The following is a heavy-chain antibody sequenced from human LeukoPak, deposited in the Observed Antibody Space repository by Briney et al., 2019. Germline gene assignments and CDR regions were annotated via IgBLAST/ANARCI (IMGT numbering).Heavy chain of an antibody. Sequence: GGSLRLSCAASGFTFSSYSMNWVRQAPGKGLEWVSYISSSSSTIYYADSVKGRFTIFRDNAKNSLYLQMNSLRAEDTAVYYCAREQWLVANYYYYYMDVWGKGTTVTVSS. D-gene: IGHD6-19*01. V-gene: IGHV3-48*01. J-gene: IGHJ6*03. CDR1: GFTFSSYS. CDR3: AREQWLVANYYYYYMDV. CDR2: ISSSSSTI.